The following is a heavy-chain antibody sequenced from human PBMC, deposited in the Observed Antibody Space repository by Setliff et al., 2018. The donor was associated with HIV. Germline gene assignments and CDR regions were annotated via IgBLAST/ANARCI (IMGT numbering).Heavy chain of an antibody. CDR3: ASRIYYYDSNNFLREEGFDP. CDR2: IHYNEKT. J-gene: IGHJ5*02. Sequence: SETLSLTCTVSGGSASNSRYYWAWIRQPPGKGLEYIGSIHYNEKTYYNPSLKSRVTISIDTSKNQSSLNLTSVTAADTAVYYCASRIYYYDSNNFLREEGFDPWGQGTLVTVSS. CDR1: GGSASNSRYY. D-gene: IGHD3-22*01. V-gene: IGHV4-39*01.